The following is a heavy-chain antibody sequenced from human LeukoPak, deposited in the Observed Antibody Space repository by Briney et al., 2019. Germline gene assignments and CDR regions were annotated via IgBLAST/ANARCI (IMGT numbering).Heavy chain of an antibody. Sequence: SETLSLTCAVYGGSFSGYYWSWIRQPPGKGLEWVGEINHSGSTNYNPSLKSRVTISVDTSKNQFSLKLSSVTAADTAVYYCASGWGGGYSGYDAFDYGGQGPLVTVSS. CDR1: GGSFSGYY. CDR3: ASGWGGGYSGYDAFDY. J-gene: IGHJ4*02. CDR2: INHSGST. V-gene: IGHV4-34*01. D-gene: IGHD5-12*01.